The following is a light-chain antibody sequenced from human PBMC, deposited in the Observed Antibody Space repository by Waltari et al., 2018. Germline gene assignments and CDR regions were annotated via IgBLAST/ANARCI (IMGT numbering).Light chain of an antibody. CDR1: QSISSY. V-gene: IGKV1-39*01. Sequence: DIQMTQSPSSLSASVGDRVTITCRASQSISSYLNWYQQKPGKAPNLLIYGASSLQSGVPSRFSGSGSGTAFTLTISSLQPEDFATYYCQQYNSYWTFGQGTKVEIK. J-gene: IGKJ1*01. CDR3: QQYNSYWT. CDR2: GAS.